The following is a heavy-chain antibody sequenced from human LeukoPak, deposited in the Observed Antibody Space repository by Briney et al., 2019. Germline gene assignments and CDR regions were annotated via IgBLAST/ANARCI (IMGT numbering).Heavy chain of an antibody. Sequence: GASVKVSCKASGYTFTSYDINWVRQATGQGLEWMGWMNPNSGNTGYAQKFQGRVTITRNASISAAYMELSSLRSEDTAVYYCARVAAAGMNYWGQGTLVTVSS. D-gene: IGHD6-13*01. V-gene: IGHV1-8*03. CDR1: GYTFTSYD. CDR3: ARVAAAGMNY. CDR2: MNPNSGNT. J-gene: IGHJ4*02.